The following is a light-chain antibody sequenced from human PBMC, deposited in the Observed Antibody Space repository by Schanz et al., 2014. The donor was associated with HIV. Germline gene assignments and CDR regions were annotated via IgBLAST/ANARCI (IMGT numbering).Light chain of an antibody. Sequence: DSQLTQSPSFLSASVGDRVTITCRASQGLGRYLPWYQQKPGKAPKLLIYAASNLQSGVPSRFSGSGSGTEFTLTISSLQPEDFAIYYCQQLDRSPLTFGPGTKVDIK. CDR3: QQLDRSPLT. V-gene: IGKV1-9*01. CDR2: AAS. CDR1: QGLGRY. J-gene: IGKJ3*01.